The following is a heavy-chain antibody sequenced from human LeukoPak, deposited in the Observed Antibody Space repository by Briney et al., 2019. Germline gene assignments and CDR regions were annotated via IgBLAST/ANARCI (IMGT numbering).Heavy chain of an antibody. J-gene: IGHJ6*02. Sequence: GGSLRLSCAASGFTFRSYGMHWVRQVPGKGLEWVGVITYDGSKSFYADSVKGRFTISRDNSRNTLYLQMNSLRVEDRAVYFCAKDQRTMTRRMDVWGQGTAVTVSS. CDR2: ITYDGSKS. D-gene: IGHD2-2*01. CDR3: AKDQRTMTRRMDV. CDR1: GFTFRSYG. V-gene: IGHV3-30*18.